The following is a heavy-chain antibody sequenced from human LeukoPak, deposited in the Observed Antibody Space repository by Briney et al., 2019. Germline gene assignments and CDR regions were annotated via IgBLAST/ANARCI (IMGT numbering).Heavy chain of an antibody. CDR1: GYSFSRGYS. J-gene: IGHJ3*01. CDR2: IYHSEST. D-gene: IGHD3-16*01. CDR3: ARFNRVCQTRGMDAFDL. V-gene: IGHV4-38-2*01. Sequence: PSETLCLSCAVSGYSFSRGYSWGCIRRPPGKGLEWIGNIYHSESTHYNHSLKSRVTISRDTSRNKFSVKLTSVTASDTSVYYCARFNRVCQTRGMDAFDLWGQGTIVTVSS.